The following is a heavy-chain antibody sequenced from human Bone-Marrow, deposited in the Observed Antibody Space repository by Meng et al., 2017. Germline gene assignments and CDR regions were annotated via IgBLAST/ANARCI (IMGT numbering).Heavy chain of an antibody. CDR2: INHSGST. Sequence: QVQLQQWGAGLLKLSETLALACAVYGGSFSGYYWSWIRQPPGKGLEWIGEINHSGSTNYNPSLKSRVTISVDTSKNQFSLKLSSVTAADTAVYYCARLAYDSSGYWFDYWGQGTLVTVSS. CDR1: GGSFSGYY. V-gene: IGHV4-34*01. CDR3: ARLAYDSSGYWFDY. J-gene: IGHJ4*02. D-gene: IGHD3-22*01.